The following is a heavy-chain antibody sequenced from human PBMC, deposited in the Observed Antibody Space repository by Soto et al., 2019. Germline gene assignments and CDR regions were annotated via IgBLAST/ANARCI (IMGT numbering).Heavy chain of an antibody. CDR3: ARGRYFDWLFNYFDY. J-gene: IGHJ4*02. Sequence: ASVKVSCKASGYTFTSYGISWVRQAPGQGLEWMGWISAYNGNTNYSQKFQGRVTITRDTSASTAYMELSSLRSEDTAAYYCARGRYFDWLFNYFDYWGQGTLVTVSS. D-gene: IGHD3-9*01. V-gene: IGHV1-18*01. CDR2: ISAYNGNT. CDR1: GYTFTSYG.